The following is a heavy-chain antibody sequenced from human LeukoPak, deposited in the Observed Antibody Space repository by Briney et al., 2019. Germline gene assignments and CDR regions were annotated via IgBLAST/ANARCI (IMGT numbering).Heavy chain of an antibody. Sequence: GGSLRLSCTSSGFTFSTYAMHWVRQAPGKGLEWVAFIRNDGSHKSYADSVEGRFTISRDNSKNTLFLQMNSLRPEDTAVYYCAKDGGWYELYYMDVWGTGTMVTVSS. CDR2: IRNDGSHK. J-gene: IGHJ6*03. CDR3: AKDGGWYELYYMDV. D-gene: IGHD6-19*01. CDR1: GFTFSTYA. V-gene: IGHV3-30*02.